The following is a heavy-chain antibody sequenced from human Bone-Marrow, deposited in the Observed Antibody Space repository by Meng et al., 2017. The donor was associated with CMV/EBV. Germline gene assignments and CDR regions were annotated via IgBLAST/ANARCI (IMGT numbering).Heavy chain of an antibody. V-gene: IGHV3-15*01. J-gene: IGHJ4*02. Sequence: SGFTFNNAWMTWVRKAPGKGLEWVGRIKSKTDGGTTDYAAPVKGRFTVSRDDSKYTLYLQMNSLKTEDTAVYYCTTQYSSPSRDFDYWGQGTLVTVSS. CDR3: TTQYSSPSRDFDY. D-gene: IGHD6-13*01. CDR1: GFTFNNAW. CDR2: IKSKTDGGTT.